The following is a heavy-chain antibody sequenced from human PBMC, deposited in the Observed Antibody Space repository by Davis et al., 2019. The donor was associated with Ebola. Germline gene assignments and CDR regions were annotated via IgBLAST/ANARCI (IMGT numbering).Heavy chain of an antibody. J-gene: IGHJ4*02. CDR2: INHSGST. CDR1: GGSFSGYY. CDR3: ARGRTEMGTDWFFDY. Sequence: MPSETLSLTCAVYGGSFSGYYWSWIRQPPGKGLEWIGEINHSGSTNYNPSLKSRVAISVDTSKNQFSLKLSSVTAADTAVYYCARGRTEMGTDWFFDYWGQGALVTVSS. D-gene: IGHD5-24*01. V-gene: IGHV4-34*01.